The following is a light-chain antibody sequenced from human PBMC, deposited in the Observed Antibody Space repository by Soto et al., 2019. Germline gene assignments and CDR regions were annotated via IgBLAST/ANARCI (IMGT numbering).Light chain of an antibody. CDR2: DAS. J-gene: IGKJ4*01. CDR1: QGISSW. Sequence: DIQMTQSPSDVSASVGDRVNITCRASQGISSWLAWYQQKPEKATKLVIYDASSLQSGVQSRFSGSGSGTDFTLTIRSMQTEELATYDCQKDNSFPLTLGGG. CDR3: QKDNSFPLT. V-gene: IGKV1-12*01.